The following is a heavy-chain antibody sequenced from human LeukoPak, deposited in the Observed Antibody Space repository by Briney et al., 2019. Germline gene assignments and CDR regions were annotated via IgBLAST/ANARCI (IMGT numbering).Heavy chain of an antibody. J-gene: IGHJ4*02. CDR3: ARHGDSSGYLTLPFDY. CDR2: IYPGDSDT. CDR1: GYIFTSYW. V-gene: IGHV5-51*01. Sequence: GESLTISCKGSGYIFTSYWIGWVRQMPGKGLEWMGIIYPGDSDTRYSPSFQGQVTISADKSISTAYLQWSSLKASDTAMYYCARHGDSSGYLTLPFDYWGQGTLVTVSS. D-gene: IGHD3-22*01.